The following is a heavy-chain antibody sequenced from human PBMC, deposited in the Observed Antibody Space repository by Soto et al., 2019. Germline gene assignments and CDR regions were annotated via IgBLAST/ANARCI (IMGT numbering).Heavy chain of an antibody. J-gene: IGHJ4*02. V-gene: IGHV4-39*07. Sequence: SETLSLTCTVSGGSISSSSYYWGWIRQPPGKGLEWIGSIYYSGSTYYNPSLKSRVTISVDTSKNQFSLKLSSVTAADTAVYYCARDGGGPAAIVYWGQGTLVTVSS. CDR3: ARDGGGPAAIVY. CDR2: IYYSGST. CDR1: GGSISSSSYY. D-gene: IGHD2-2*02.